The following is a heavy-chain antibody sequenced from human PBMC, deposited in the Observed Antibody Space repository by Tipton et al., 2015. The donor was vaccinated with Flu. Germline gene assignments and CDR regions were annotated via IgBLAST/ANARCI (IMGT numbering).Heavy chain of an antibody. Sequence: TLSLTCVVSGYSFSNGFYWGWVRQPPGKGLEWIGAIYHSGTTYYHPSFKGRVSITVDTSKSQFSLKLNSVTAADTAVYFCARRDYSNYVSEPKNWFDPWGPGTLVTVSS. V-gene: IGHV4-38-2*01. J-gene: IGHJ5*02. CDR3: ARRDYSNYVSEPKNWFDP. D-gene: IGHD4-11*01. CDR2: IYHSGTT. CDR1: GYSFSNGFY.